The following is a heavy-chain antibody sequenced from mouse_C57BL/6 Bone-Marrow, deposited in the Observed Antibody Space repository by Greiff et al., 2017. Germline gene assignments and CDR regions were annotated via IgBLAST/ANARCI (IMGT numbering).Heavy chain of an antibody. CDR3: ARGLLSMDY. D-gene: IGHD1-1*02. Sequence: VQLKHSGPELVKPGASVKISCKASGYTFTDYYMNWVKQSHGKSLEWIGDINPNNGGTSYNQKFKGKATLTVDKSSSTAYMELRSLTSEDSAVYYCARGLLSMDYWGQGTSVTVSS. CDR2: INPNNGGT. CDR1: GYTFTDYY. V-gene: IGHV1-26*01. J-gene: IGHJ4*01.